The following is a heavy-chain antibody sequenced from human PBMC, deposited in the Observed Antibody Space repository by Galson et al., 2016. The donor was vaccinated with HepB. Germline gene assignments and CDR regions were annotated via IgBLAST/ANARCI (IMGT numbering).Heavy chain of an antibody. CDR1: GGSISSYY. CDR3: ARDPGYSYGYGHYYYGMDV. Sequence: ETLSLTCTVSGGSISSYYWSWIRQPPGKGLEWLGYIYYSGSTSYDPSLKSRVTISVDKSKNQFSLKLSSVTAADTAVYYCARDPGYSYGYGHYYYGMDVWGQGTTVTVSS. V-gene: IGHV4-59*13. J-gene: IGHJ6*02. D-gene: IGHD5-18*01. CDR2: IYYSGST.